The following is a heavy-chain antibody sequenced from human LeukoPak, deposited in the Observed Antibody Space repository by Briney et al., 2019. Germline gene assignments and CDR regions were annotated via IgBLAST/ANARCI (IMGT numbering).Heavy chain of an antibody. CDR2: ISSSSSYI. D-gene: IGHD4-17*01. J-gene: IGHJ3*02. CDR3: ARTTTRPDGDYENAFDI. CDR1: GFTFSSYS. V-gene: IGHV3-21*01. Sequence: GGSLRLSCAASGFTFSSYSMNWVRQAPGKGLEWVSSISSSSSYIYYADSVKGRFTISRDNAKNSLYLQMNSLRAEDTAVYYCARTTTRPDGDYENAFDIWGQGTMVTVSS.